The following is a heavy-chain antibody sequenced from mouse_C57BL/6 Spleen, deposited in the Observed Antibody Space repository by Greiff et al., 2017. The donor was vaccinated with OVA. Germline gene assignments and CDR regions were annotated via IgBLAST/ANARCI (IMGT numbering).Heavy chain of an antibody. D-gene: IGHD1-1*01. CDR3: TSEETDYGSSAY. CDR2: ISSGGDYI. J-gene: IGHJ3*01. V-gene: IGHV5-9-1*02. CDR1: GFTFSSYA. Sequence: EVQLVESGEGLVKPGGSLKLSCAASGFTFSSYAMSWVRQTPEKRLEWVAYISSGGDYIYYADTVKGRFTISRDNARNTLYLQMSSLKSEDTAMYYCTSEETDYGSSAYWGKGTLVTVSA.